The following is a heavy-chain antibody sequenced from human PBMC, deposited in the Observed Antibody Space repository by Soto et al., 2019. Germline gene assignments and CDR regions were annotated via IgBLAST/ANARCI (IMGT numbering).Heavy chain of an antibody. V-gene: IGHV4-61*05. CDR1: GDSISSSSYY. Sequence: PSETLSLTCTVSGDSISSSSYYWGWIRQPPGRGLEWIGYIYYSGSTNYNPSLKSRVTISVDTSKNQFSLKLSSVTAADTAVYYCARGASNSGYAFDYWGQGTLVTVSS. J-gene: IGHJ4*02. CDR3: ARGASNSGYAFDY. CDR2: IYYSGST. D-gene: IGHD5-12*01.